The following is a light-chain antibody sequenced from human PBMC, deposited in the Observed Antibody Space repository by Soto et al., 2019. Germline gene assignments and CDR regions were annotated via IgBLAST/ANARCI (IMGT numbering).Light chain of an antibody. V-gene: IGKV3-11*01. J-gene: IGKJ3*01. CDR2: DAS. CDR1: QSVSSY. CDR3: QQRSNWLFT. Sequence: EIVLTQSPATLSLSPGERATLSCRASQSVSSYLAWYQRTPGQAPRLLIYDASNRSTGIQARFSGSVSGTDFTLTSSSLEPEEFAVYYCQQRSNWLFTFGPGTKVDIQ.